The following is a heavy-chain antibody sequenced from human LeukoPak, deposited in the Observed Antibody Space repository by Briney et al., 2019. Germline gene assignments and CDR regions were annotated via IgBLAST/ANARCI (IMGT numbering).Heavy chain of an antibody. Sequence: ASVKVSCKASGYAFTNFDINWVRQAPGQGLEWMGWMNPVSGNAGSAQKFQGRVTLTRDTSISTAYMELSSLRSDDTAFYYCARAPMGAAALYWGQGTLVTVAS. CDR3: ARAPMGAAALY. V-gene: IGHV1-8*01. D-gene: IGHD6-13*01. CDR1: GYAFTNFD. CDR2: MNPVSGNA. J-gene: IGHJ4*02.